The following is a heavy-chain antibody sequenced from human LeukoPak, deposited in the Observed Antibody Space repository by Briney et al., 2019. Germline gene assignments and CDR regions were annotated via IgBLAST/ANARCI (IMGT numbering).Heavy chain of an antibody. CDR2: INPSGGST. Sequence: GASVKVSCKASGYTFTSYYMHWVRQAPGQGLEWMGIINPSGGSTSYAQKFQGRVTITRDMSTSTVYMELSSLRSEDTAVYYCARTTKTTVTTSPSFDYWGQGTLVTVSS. CDR1: GYTFTSYY. V-gene: IGHV1-46*01. J-gene: IGHJ4*02. D-gene: IGHD4-17*01. CDR3: ARTTKTTVTTSPSFDY.